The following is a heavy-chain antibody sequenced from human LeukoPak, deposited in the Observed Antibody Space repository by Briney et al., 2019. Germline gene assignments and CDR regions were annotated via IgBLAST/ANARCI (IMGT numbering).Heavy chain of an antibody. Sequence: SETLSLTCTVSGGSISSYYWSWIRQPPGKGLEWIGYIYYSGSTNYNPSLKSRVTISVDTSKNQFSLKLSSVTAADTAVYYCARELGGGIAVAGGAFDIWGQGTMVTVSS. CDR3: ARELGGGIAVAGGAFDI. D-gene: IGHD6-19*01. CDR2: IYYSGST. CDR1: GGSISSYY. J-gene: IGHJ3*02. V-gene: IGHV4-59*01.